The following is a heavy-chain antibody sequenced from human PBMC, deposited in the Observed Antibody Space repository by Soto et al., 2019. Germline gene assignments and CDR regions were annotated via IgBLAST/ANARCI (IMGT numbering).Heavy chain of an antibody. Sequence: GGSLRLSCAASGFTFSSYSMNWVRQAPGKGLEWVSSISSSSSYIYYADSVKGRFTISRDNAKNSLYLQMNSLRAEDTAVYYCARGAVDIVATIPYYYYYYMDVWGKGTTVTVSS. CDR3: ARGAVDIVATIPYYYYYYMDV. CDR2: ISSSSSYI. V-gene: IGHV3-21*01. J-gene: IGHJ6*03. CDR1: GFTFSSYS. D-gene: IGHD5-12*01.